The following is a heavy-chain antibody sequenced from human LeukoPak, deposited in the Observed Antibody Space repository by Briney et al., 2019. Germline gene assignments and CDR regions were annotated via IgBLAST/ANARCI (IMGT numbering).Heavy chain of an antibody. CDR2: INPNNGGT. D-gene: IGHD1-26*01. CDR1: GYTFTGYY. CDR3: TRESGSYHGNDY. J-gene: IGHJ4*02. V-gene: IGHV1-2*06. Sequence: ASVKVSCKASGYTFTGYYMHWVRQAPGQGLEWMGRINPNNGGTNYAQKFQGRVTMTGDTSISTAYMELSSLRSDDTAVYYYTRESGSYHGNDYWGQGTLVTVSS.